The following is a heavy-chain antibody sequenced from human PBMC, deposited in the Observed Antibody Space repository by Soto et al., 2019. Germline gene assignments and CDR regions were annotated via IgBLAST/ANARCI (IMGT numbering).Heavy chain of an antibody. Sequence: SETLSLTCTVSGGSISSGDYYWSWIRQPPGKGLEWIGYIYYSGSTYYNPSLKSRVTISVDTSKNQFSLKLSSVTAADTAVYYCARAQWSPEPHYFDYWRQGTQVTVSS. D-gene: IGHD6-19*01. CDR3: ARAQWSPEPHYFDY. J-gene: IGHJ4*02. CDR2: IYYSGST. V-gene: IGHV4-30-4*01. CDR1: GGSISSGDYY.